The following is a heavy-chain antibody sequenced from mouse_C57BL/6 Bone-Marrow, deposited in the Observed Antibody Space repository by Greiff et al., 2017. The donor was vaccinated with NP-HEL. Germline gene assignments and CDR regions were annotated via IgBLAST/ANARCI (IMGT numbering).Heavy chain of an antibody. CDR3: ARHGYVWFSY. CDR1: GFTFSSYG. V-gene: IGHV5-6*01. J-gene: IGHJ3*01. D-gene: IGHD2-2*01. CDR2: ISSGGSYT. Sequence: EVKVVESGGDLVKPGGSLKLSCAASGFTFSSYGMSWVRQTPDKRLEWVATISSGGSYTYYPDSVKGRFTISRDNAKNTLYLQLSSLKSENTAMSYCARHGYVWFSYQGHGLLVTVSA.